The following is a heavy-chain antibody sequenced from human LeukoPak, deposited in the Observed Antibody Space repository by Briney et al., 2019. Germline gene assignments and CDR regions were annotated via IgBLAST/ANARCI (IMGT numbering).Heavy chain of an antibody. J-gene: IGHJ4*02. D-gene: IGHD3-22*01. Sequence: SETLSLTCTVSGGSISSYYWSWIRQPPGKGLEWIGYIYYSGSTNYNPSLKSRVTISVDTSKNQFSLKLSSVTAADTAVYYCARVDSSGRDFDYWGQGTLVTVSS. V-gene: IGHV4-59*12. CDR3: ARVDSSGRDFDY. CDR2: IYYSGST. CDR1: GGSISSYY.